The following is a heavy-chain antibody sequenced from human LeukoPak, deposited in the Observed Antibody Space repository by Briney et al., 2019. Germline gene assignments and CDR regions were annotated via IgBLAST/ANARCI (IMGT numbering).Heavy chain of an antibody. CDR1: GCTFSSYY. J-gene: IGHJ4*02. Sequence: ASVKVSCKASGCTFSSYYMHRVRQPPGQGLEWMGIINPSGGSTSYAQKFQGRVTMTRDTSTSTVYMELSSLRSEDTAVYYCARDLYRYSSGREPDYWGQGTLVTVSS. V-gene: IGHV1-46*01. CDR3: ARDLYRYSSGREPDY. D-gene: IGHD6-19*01. CDR2: INPSGGST.